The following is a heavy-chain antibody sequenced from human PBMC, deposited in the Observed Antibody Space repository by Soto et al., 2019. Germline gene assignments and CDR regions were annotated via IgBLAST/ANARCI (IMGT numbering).Heavy chain of an antibody. D-gene: IGHD6-6*01. J-gene: IGHJ6*02. CDR2: ISSSGSTI. Sequence: GGSLRLSCAASGFTFSDYYMSWIRQAPGKGLEWVSYISSSGSTIYYADSVKGRFTISRDNAKNSLYLQMNSLRAEDTAVYYCARAAAARPFSPRFYYYYYGMDVWGQGTTVTVSS. CDR3: ARAAAARPFSPRFYYYYYGMDV. V-gene: IGHV3-11*01. CDR1: GFTFSDYY.